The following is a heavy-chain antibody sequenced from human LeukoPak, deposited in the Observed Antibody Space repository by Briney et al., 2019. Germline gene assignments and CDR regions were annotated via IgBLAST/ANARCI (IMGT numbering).Heavy chain of an antibody. J-gene: IGHJ3*02. CDR2: IYYGGAT. Sequence: PSETLSLNCTVSGGTINTNEYYWAWIRQPPGKGLEWIGSIYYGGATYTVPSLKSRIGLSVDSSENRFSLKLTSVTGADTALYYCARHLINRFQLNSPKAFDAFDIWGQGTMVSVSS. D-gene: IGHD4-23*01. V-gene: IGHV4-39*01. CDR1: GGTINTNEYY. CDR3: ARHLINRFQLNSPKAFDAFDI.